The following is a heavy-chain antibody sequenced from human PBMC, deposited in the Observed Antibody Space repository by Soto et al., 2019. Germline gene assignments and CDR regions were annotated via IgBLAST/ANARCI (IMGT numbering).Heavy chain of an antibody. CDR2: IYYSGST. CDR1: GGSISSYY. D-gene: IGHD3-16*01. V-gene: IGHV4-59*01. Sequence: QVQLQESGPGLVKPSETLSLTCTVSGGSISSYYWSWIRQPPGKGLEWNGYIYYSGSTNYNPSLKSRVTISVDTSKNQFSLKLSSVTAADTAVYYCARAWGRVFDYWGQGTLVTVSS. CDR3: ARAWGRVFDY. J-gene: IGHJ4*02.